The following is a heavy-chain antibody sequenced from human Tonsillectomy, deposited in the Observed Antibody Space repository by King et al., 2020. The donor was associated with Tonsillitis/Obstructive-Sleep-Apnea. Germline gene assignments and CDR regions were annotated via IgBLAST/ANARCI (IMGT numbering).Heavy chain of an antibody. V-gene: IGHV3-30*04. J-gene: IGHJ6*02. CDR2: ISYDGSNK. CDR3: AREFEGYYGMDV. CDR1: GFTFSSYA. Sequence: VQLEESGGGVVQPGRSLRLSCAASGFTFSSYAMHWVRQAPGKGLEWVAVISYDGSNKYYADSVKGRFTISRDISKNTLYLQMNSLRAEDTAVYYCAREFEGYYGMDVWGQGTTVTVS. D-gene: IGHD3-10*01.